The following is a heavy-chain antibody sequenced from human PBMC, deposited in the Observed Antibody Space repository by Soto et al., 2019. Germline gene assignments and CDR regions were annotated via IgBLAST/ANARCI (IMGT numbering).Heavy chain of an antibody. Sequence: SGPTLVNPTQTLTLTCTFSGFSLSTSGMCVSWIRQPPGKALEWLARIDWDDDQYYSTSLKTRLTISKDTSKNQVVLTMTNMDPVDTATYYCARILGDLGYSSSLPDYYYYMDVWGKGTTVTVSS. CDR2: IDWDDDQ. D-gene: IGHD6-6*01. CDR3: ARILGDLGYSSSLPDYYYYMDV. J-gene: IGHJ6*03. CDR1: GFSLSTSGMC. V-gene: IGHV2-70*11.